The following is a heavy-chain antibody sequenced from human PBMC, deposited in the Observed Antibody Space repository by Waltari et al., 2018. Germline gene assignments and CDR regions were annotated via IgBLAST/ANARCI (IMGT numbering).Heavy chain of an antibody. J-gene: IGHJ6*02. CDR1: AVTLSSYA. V-gene: IGHV3-30*03. D-gene: IGHD3-22*01. CDR3: ARDYCDRTNCHGMDV. Sequence: QVHLVESGGGVVQPRWSLRLSCEASAVTLSSYAMHWVRQAPGKGLEWVAVISYNARNIYYVASVKGRFTISRDNSKKTLYLQMNSLRAEDTAVYYCARDYCDRTNCHGMDVWGQGTTVTVSS. CDR2: ISYNARNI.